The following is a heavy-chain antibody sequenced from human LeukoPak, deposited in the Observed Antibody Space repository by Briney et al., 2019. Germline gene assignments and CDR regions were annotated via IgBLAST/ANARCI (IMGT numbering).Heavy chain of an antibody. CDR1: GGTFSSYA. CDR2: IIPIFGTA. V-gene: IGHV1-69*13. D-gene: IGHD3-10*01. Sequence: SVKVSCKASGGTFSSYAISWVRQAPGQGLEWMGGIIPIFGTANYAQKLQGRVTITADESTSTAYMELSSLRSEDTAVYYCASPRGSSGSYFVYWGQGTLVTVSS. J-gene: IGHJ4*02. CDR3: ASPRGSSGSYFVY.